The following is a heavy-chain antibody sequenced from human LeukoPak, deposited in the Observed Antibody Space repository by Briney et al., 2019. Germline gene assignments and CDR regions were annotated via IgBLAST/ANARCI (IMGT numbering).Heavy chain of an antibody. V-gene: IGHV4-30-2*01. Sequence: PSQTLSLTCTVSGGSISSGGYYWSWIRQPPGKGLEWIGYIYHSGSTYYNPSLKSRVTISVDRSKNQFSLKLRSVTAADTAVYYCASPLSDYGDYKFTLYYWGQGTLVTVSS. J-gene: IGHJ4*02. CDR2: IYHSGST. CDR3: ASPLSDYGDYKFTLYY. D-gene: IGHD4-17*01. CDR1: GGSISSGGYY.